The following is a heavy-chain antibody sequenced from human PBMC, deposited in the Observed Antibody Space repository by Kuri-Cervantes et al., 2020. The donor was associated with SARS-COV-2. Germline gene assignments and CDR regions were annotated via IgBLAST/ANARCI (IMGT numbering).Heavy chain of an antibody. Sequence: GASLKISYASSGFTFSSYWMRWVRQGSGKGLEWVGRVRGKANNYATAYAASVKGRFIISRDDSKNMAYLQMNNLKTEDTAVYYCTTLIDYWGQGALVTVSS. CDR2: VRGKANNYAT. CDR1: GFTFSSYW. V-gene: IGHV3-73*01. CDR3: TTLIDY. J-gene: IGHJ4*02.